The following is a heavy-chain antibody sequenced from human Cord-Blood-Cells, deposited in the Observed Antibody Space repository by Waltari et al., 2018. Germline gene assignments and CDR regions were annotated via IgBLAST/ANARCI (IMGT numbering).Heavy chain of an antibody. CDR1: GYTFTGYY. Sequence: QVQLVQSGAEVKKPGASVKVSCKASGYTFTGYYMHWVRQAPGQGLEWMGWINPHRGGTKYAQKFQGRVTMTRDTSSSTAYMELSRLRFDDTAVYYCARAPLYGGCPDYWGQGTLVTVSS. CDR3: ARAPLYGGCPDY. CDR2: INPHRGGT. D-gene: IGHD6-25*01. V-gene: IGHV1-2*02. J-gene: IGHJ4*02.